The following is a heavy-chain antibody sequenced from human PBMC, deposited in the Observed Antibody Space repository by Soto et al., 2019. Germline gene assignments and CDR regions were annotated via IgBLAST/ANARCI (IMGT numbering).Heavy chain of an antibody. V-gene: IGHV2-5*02. J-gene: IGHJ1*01. D-gene: IGHD2-15*01. CDR1: GFSLSTSGVG. Sequence: QITLKESGPTLVKPTQTLTLTCTFSGFSLSTSGVGVGWIRQPPGKALERLALIYWDDDKRYSPSLKSRLTITKDTSKNQVVLTMTNMDPVDTATYYCARTRAYCSGGSCPEYFQHWGQGTLVTVSS. CDR3: ARTRAYCSGGSCPEYFQH. CDR2: IYWDDDK.